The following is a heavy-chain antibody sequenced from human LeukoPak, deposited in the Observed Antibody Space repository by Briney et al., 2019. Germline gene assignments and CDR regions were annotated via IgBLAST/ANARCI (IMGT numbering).Heavy chain of an antibody. CDR2: IHNSGTN. Sequence: SETLSLTCTVSGGSISSYYWSWLRQPPGKGLEWIAYIHNSGTNNYNPSVRSRATMSLDTSKNQFSLKLTSVTAADTAVYYCARLLRGQWWFDPWGQGTLVTVSS. J-gene: IGHJ5*02. CDR3: ARLLRGQWWFDP. D-gene: IGHD3-10*01. CDR1: GGSISSYY. V-gene: IGHV4-59*01.